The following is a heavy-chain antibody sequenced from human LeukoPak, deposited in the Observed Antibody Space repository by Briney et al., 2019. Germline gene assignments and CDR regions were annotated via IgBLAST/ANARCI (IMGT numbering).Heavy chain of an antibody. Sequence: GRSLRLSCAASGFTFSSYAMHWVRQAPGKGLEWVAVISYDGSNKYYADSVKGRFTISRDNSKNTLYLQMNSLRAEDTAVYYCAKRAGGGYYDILTGPYTFDYWGQGSLVTVSS. CDR1: GFTFSSYA. CDR2: ISYDGSNK. CDR3: AKRAGGGYYDILTGPYTFDY. D-gene: IGHD3-9*01. J-gene: IGHJ4*02. V-gene: IGHV3-30-3*02.